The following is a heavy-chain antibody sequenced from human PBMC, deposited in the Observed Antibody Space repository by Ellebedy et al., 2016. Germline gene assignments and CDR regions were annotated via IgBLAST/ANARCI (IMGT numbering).Heavy chain of an antibody. J-gene: IGHJ4*02. Sequence: SETLSLTCTVSGGSISSYYRSWIRPPPGKGLEWIGYIDYSGSTTYNPSLKSRVTISVDTSKNQFSLKLSSVTAAHTAGYYCARDRGDGYNFWGFDYWGQGTLVTVSS. CDR1: GGSISSYY. CDR2: IDYSGST. D-gene: IGHD5-24*01. V-gene: IGHV4-59*01. CDR3: ARDRGDGYNFWGFDY.